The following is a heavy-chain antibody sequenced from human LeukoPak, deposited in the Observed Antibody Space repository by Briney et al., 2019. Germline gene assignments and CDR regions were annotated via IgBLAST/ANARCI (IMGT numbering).Heavy chain of an antibody. Sequence: ASVKVSCKTSRYTFTDYYMQWVRQAPEQGLEWMGWINPSDGDTKSARKFQGRVTMTRDTSISTAYLELSRLTSDDTAIYYCARDCSGADCYSGNAFDIWGQGTMVTVSS. D-gene: IGHD2-15*01. CDR3: ARDCSGADCYSGNAFDI. CDR1: RYTFTDYY. J-gene: IGHJ3*02. CDR2: INPSDGDT. V-gene: IGHV1-2*02.